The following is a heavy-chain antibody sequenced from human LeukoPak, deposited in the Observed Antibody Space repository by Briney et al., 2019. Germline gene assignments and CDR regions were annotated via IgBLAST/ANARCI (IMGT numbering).Heavy chain of an antibody. V-gene: IGHV3-11*01. J-gene: IGHJ6*04. CDR2: IDIRGRTI. CDR1: GFTFSDYY. CDR3: ARGHYGLDV. Sequence: GGSLRLSCAASGFTFSDYYLSWIRQAPGKGLEWVSYIDIRGRTIYYGDSAKGRFTIYRDNAKNSLYLQMNSLRAEGTVVYYWARGHYGLDVWGEGTTVTVSS.